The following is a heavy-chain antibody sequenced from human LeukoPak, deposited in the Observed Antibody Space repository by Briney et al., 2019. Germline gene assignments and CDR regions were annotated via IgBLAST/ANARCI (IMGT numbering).Heavy chain of an antibody. V-gene: IGHV4-31*03. CDR1: GGSISSGGYY. Sequence: SETLSLTCTVSGGSISSGGYYWSWIRQHPGKGLEWIGYIYYGGSTYYNPSPKSRVTISVDTSKNQFSLKLSSVTAADTAVYYCARARRECSSTSCQGSFDYWGQGTLVTVSS. CDR2: IYYGGST. D-gene: IGHD2-2*01. J-gene: IGHJ4*02. CDR3: ARARRECSSTSCQGSFDY.